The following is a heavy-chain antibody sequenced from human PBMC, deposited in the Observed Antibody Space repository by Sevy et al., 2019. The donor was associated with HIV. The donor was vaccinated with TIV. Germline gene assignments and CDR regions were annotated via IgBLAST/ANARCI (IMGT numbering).Heavy chain of an antibody. V-gene: IGHV3-30*04. CDR2: ISYDGSNK. J-gene: IGHJ4*02. D-gene: IGHD5-12*01. CDR3: AGGPRDSGYDFLFGY. CDR1: GFTFSSYA. Sequence: GGSLRLSCAASGFTFSSYAMHWVRQAPGKGLEWVAVISYDGSNKYYADSMKGRFTISRDNSKNTLYLQMNSLRAEDTVVYYCAGGPRDSGYDFLFGYWGQGTLVTVSS.